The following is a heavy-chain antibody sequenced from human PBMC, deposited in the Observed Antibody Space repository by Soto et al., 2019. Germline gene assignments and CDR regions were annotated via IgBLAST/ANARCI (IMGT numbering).Heavy chain of an antibody. Sequence: ASVKVSCKVSGYTLTELSMHWVLQAPGKGLEWMGGFDPEDGETIYAQKFQGRVTMTEDTSTNTAYMELSSLRSEDTAVYYCARDTYIDYGDYESWLYYYYMDVWGKGTTVTVSS. V-gene: IGHV1-24*01. J-gene: IGHJ6*03. CDR2: FDPEDGET. CDR3: ARDTYIDYGDYESWLYYYYMDV. CDR1: GYTLTELS. D-gene: IGHD4-17*01.